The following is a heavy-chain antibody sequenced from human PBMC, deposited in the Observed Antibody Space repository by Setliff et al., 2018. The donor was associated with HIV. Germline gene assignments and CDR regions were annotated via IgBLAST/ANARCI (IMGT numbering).Heavy chain of an antibody. Sequence: PGESLKISCKGSGYYFTTFWIAWVRQMPGKGLEWMGFIYPGDSHTTYSPSFQGQVTISVDKSINTAYLQWSSLRASDTAMYYCARHGHGYNNYWGQGTLVTVSS. CDR1: GYYFTTFW. D-gene: IGHD5-12*01. J-gene: IGHJ4*02. V-gene: IGHV5-51*01. CDR2: IYPGDSHT. CDR3: ARHGHGYNNY.